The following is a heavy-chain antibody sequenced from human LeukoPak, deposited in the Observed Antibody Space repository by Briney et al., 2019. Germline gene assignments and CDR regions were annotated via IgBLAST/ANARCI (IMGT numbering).Heavy chain of an antibody. CDR2: ISGSGDNT. D-gene: IGHD7-27*01. J-gene: IGHJ4*02. CDR3: AKDGGLWVSAHWGDS. V-gene: IGHV3-23*01. CDR1: GFTFSSYA. Sequence: GGSLRLSCAASGFTFSSYAMSWVRQAPGKGLEWVSAISGSGDNTYYADSVKGRFTISRDNFKNALYLQMNSLRAEDTAVYYCAKDGGLWVSAHWGDSWGRGTLVTVSS.